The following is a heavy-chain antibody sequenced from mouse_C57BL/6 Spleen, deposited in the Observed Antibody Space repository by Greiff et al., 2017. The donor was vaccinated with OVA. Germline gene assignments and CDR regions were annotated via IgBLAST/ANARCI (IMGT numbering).Heavy chain of an antibody. CDR2: IWSGGST. J-gene: IGHJ4*01. V-gene: IGHV2-2*01. Sequence: VQRVESGPGLVQPSQSLSITCTVSGFSLTSYGVHWVRQSPGKGLEWLGVIWSGGSTDYNAAFISRLSISKDNSKSQVFFKMNSLQADDTAIYYCARKGYYGSSGAMDYWGQGTSVTVSS. CDR1: GFSLTSYG. CDR3: ARKGYYGSSGAMDY. D-gene: IGHD1-1*01.